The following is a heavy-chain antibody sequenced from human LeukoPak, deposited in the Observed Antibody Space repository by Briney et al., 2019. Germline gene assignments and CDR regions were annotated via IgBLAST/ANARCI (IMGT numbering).Heavy chain of an antibody. CDR3: ARVAVSGINSRYEIDY. Sequence: TSETLSLTCTVSGGSISSYYWNWIRQPPGKGLEWIGYIYYSGSTNYNPSLKSRVTISVDTSKNQFSLKLSSVTAADTAVYYCARVAVSGINSRYEIDYWGQGTLVTVSS. CDR2: IYYSGST. J-gene: IGHJ4*02. V-gene: IGHV4-59*12. D-gene: IGHD6-19*01. CDR1: GGSISSYY.